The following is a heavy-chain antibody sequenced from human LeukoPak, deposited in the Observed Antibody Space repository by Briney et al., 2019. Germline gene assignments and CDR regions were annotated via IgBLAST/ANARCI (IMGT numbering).Heavy chain of an antibody. CDR2: ITSSGRYI. D-gene: IGHD2-21*01. CDR3: ARDPVWSPVSGVFDS. Sequence: GGSLRLSCAASGFTFSNYGMSWVRQAPGKGLEWVSSITSSGRYIYDADSVKGRFTISRDNAKNSLYLQMNSLRAEDTAVYYCARDPVWSPVSGVFDSWGQGTLVTVSS. J-gene: IGHJ4*02. CDR1: GFTFSNYG. V-gene: IGHV3-21*01.